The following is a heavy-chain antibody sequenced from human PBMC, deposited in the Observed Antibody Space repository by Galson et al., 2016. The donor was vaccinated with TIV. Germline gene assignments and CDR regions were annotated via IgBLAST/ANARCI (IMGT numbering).Heavy chain of an antibody. D-gene: IGHD3-3*01. CDR1: SLNELV. Sequence: SLNELVIHWVRQAPGKGLEWMGGFDPEVAKTVYAQKLQDRVTMAADTSTNTAYMELGSLRFEDTAIYYCTTDPPILGWGQGTLVTVSS. J-gene: IGHJ4*02. V-gene: IGHV1-24*01. CDR2: FDPEVAKT. CDR3: TTDPPILG.